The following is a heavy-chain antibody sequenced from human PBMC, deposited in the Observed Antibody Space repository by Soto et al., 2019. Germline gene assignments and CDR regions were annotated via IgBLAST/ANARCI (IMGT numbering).Heavy chain of an antibody. J-gene: IGHJ4*02. D-gene: IGHD6-19*01. V-gene: IGHV3-30-3*01. CDR1: GFTFSSYA. Sequence: GGSLRLSCAASGFTFSSYAMHWVRQAPGKGLEWVAVISYDGSNKYYADSVKGRFTISRDNSKNTMYLQMNSLRVEDTAVYYCARPYSSGWYGDLDYWGQGTLVTVSS. CDR2: ISYDGSNK. CDR3: ARPYSSGWYGDLDY.